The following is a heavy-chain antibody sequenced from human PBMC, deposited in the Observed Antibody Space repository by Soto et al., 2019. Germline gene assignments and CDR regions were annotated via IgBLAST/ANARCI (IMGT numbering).Heavy chain of an antibody. CDR3: ARDPGGHYCTSTRCLDFFDH. D-gene: IGHD2-2*01. V-gene: IGHV3-23*01. Sequence: EVQLLESGGALVQPGGSLRLSCAASGFTFSNHAMNWVRQAPGKGLEWVSTISDSGSTYYADSVKGRFTISRDNSKNTLYLQMNSLRAEDTAVYYCARDPGGHYCTSTRCLDFFDHWGQGTLVIVSS. CDR2: ISDSGST. J-gene: IGHJ4*02. CDR1: GFTFSNHA.